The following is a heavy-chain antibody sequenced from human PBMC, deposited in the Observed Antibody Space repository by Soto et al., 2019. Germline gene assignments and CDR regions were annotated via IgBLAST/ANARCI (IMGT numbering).Heavy chain of an antibody. Sequence: QVQLVQSGAEVKKPGSSVKVSCKASGGTFSSYAISWVRQAPGQGLEWMGGIIPIFGTANYAQKFQGRVTITAAESTSTAYMEVSSLRSEDTAVYYCARDGGTWSGYSTVPYFDYWGQGTLVTVSS. CDR2: IIPIFGTA. J-gene: IGHJ4*02. CDR1: GGTFSSYA. D-gene: IGHD3-3*01. CDR3: ARDGGTWSGYSTVPYFDY. V-gene: IGHV1-69*01.